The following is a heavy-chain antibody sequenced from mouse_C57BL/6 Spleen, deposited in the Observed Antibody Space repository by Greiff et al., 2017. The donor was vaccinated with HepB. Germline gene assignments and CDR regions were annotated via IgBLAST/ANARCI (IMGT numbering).Heavy chain of an antibody. Sequence: EVKLVESGGGLVKPGGSLKLSCAASGFTFSDYGMHWVRQAPEEGLEWVAYISSGSSTIYYADTVKGRFTISRDNAKNTLFLQMTSLRSEDTAMYYCARLDGYLFAYWGQGTLVTVSA. D-gene: IGHD2-3*01. CDR2: ISSGSSTI. CDR1: GFTFSDYG. CDR3: ARLDGYLFAY. V-gene: IGHV5-17*01. J-gene: IGHJ3*01.